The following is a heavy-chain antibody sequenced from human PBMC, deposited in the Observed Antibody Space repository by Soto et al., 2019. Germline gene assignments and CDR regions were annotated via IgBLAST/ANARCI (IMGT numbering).Heavy chain of an antibody. CDR2: IIPIFGTA. CDR1: GGTFSSYA. Sequence: QVQLVQSGAEVKKPGSSVKVSCKASGGTFSSYAISWVRQAPGQGLEWMGGIIPIFGTANYAQKFQGRVTITADESTSTAYMERSSLRSEDTAVYYCARDRSYYGSGSYYSYYWGQGTLVTVSS. J-gene: IGHJ4*02. CDR3: ARDRSYYGSGSYYSYY. V-gene: IGHV1-69*12. D-gene: IGHD3-10*01.